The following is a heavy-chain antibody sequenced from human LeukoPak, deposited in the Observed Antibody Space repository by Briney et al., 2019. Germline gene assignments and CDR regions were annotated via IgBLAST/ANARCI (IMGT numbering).Heavy chain of an antibody. J-gene: IGHJ4*02. CDR1: GGSISSSSYY. D-gene: IGHD2-15*01. CDR3: ARGQRMGSGGSCYFDY. Sequence: SETLSLTCTVSGGSISSSSYYWGWIRQPPGKGLEWIGSIYYSGSTYYNPSLKSRVTISVDTSKNQFSLKLSSVTAADTAVYYCARGQRMGSGGSCYFDYWGQGTLVTVSS. V-gene: IGHV4-39*07. CDR2: IYYSGST.